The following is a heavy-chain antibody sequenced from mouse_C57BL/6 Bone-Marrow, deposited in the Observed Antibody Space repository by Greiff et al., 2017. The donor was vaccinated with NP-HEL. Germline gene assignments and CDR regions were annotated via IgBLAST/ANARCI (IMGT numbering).Heavy chain of an antibody. CDR2: INYVGSST. Sequence: EVQGVESEGGLVQPGSSMKLSCTASGFTFSDYYMAWVRQVPEKGLEWVANINYVGSSTYYLDSLKSRFIIARDNAKNILYLQMRSLKSEDTATYYCAREGGLRRRTYAMDYWGQGTSVTVSS. J-gene: IGHJ4*01. D-gene: IGHD2-4*01. V-gene: IGHV5-16*01. CDR3: AREGGLRRRTYAMDY. CDR1: GFTFSDYY.